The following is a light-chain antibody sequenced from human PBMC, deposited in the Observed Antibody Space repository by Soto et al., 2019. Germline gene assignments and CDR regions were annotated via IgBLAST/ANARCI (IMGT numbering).Light chain of an antibody. J-gene: IGLJ1*01. Sequence: QSALTQPASVSWSPGQSITISCTGTSSDVGGYNYVSWYQQLPGKAPKLMIYEVSNRPSGVSIRFSGSKSGNTASLTISGLRAEDEADYYCNSYTTASTPYGFGTGTKVTVL. V-gene: IGLV2-14*01. CDR3: NSYTTASTPYG. CDR2: EVS. CDR1: SSDVGGYNY.